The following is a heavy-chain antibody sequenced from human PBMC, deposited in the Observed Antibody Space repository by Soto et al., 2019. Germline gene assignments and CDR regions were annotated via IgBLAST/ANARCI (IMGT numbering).Heavy chain of an antibody. V-gene: IGHV3-23*01. CDR2: ISGSGGST. Sequence: EVQLLESGGGLVQPGGSLRLSCAASGFTFSSYAMSWVRQAPGKGLEWVSAISGSGGSTYYADSVKGRFTISRDNSKNTLYLQMNSLRAEDTAVYYCAKERLPACTNGVCVTDSYCYGMDVWGQGTTVTVSS. CDR1: GFTFSSYA. J-gene: IGHJ6*02. D-gene: IGHD2-8*01. CDR3: AKERLPACTNGVCVTDSYCYGMDV.